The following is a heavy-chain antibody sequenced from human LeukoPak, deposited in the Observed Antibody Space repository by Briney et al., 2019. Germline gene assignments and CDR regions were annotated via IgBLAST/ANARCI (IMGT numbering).Heavy chain of an antibody. CDR3: ARGGAYCGGDCYLDY. CDR2: IYTSGTT. J-gene: IGHJ4*02. Sequence: SSETLSLTCTVSGGSISRYYWNWIRQSAGKGLEWIGRIYTSGTTNYNPSLKSRVTMSVDTSKNQFSLKLSSVTAADTAVYYCARGGAYCGGDCYLDYWGQGTLVTVSS. V-gene: IGHV4-4*07. CDR1: GGSISRYY. D-gene: IGHD2-21*02.